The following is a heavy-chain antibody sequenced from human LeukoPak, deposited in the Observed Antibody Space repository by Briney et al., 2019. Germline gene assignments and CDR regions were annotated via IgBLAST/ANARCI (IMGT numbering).Heavy chain of an antibody. CDR1: GYTFTSYG. D-gene: IGHD2-2*01. Sequence: GASVKVSCKASGYTFTSYGISWVRQAPGQGLEWMEWISAYNGNTNYAQKLQGRVTMTTDTSTSTAYMELRSLRSDDTAVYYCARDMWCSSTSCYEYYYMDVWGKGTTVTVSS. J-gene: IGHJ6*03. CDR2: ISAYNGNT. V-gene: IGHV1-18*01. CDR3: ARDMWCSSTSCYEYYYMDV.